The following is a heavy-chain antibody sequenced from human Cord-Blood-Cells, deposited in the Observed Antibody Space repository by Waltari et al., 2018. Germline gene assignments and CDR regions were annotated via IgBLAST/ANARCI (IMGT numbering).Heavy chain of an antibody. D-gene: IGHD2-21*02. CDR2: INHSGST. V-gene: IGHV4-34*01. Sequence: QVQLQQWGAGLSKPSETLSLTCAVYGGSFSGYYWSWIRQPPGKGLEWIGEINHSGSTNYNPSLKSRVTISVDTSKNQFSLKLSSVTAADTAVYYCASGNVVVTATTPPFDYWGQGTLVTVSS. CDR3: ASGNVVVTATTPPFDY. CDR1: GGSFSGYY. J-gene: IGHJ4*02.